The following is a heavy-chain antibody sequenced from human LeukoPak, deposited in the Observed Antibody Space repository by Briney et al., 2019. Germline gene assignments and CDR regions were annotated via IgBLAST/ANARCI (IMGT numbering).Heavy chain of an antibody. CDR1: GFSLNTSGVS. CDR2: IYWDDDK. Sequence: SGPTLVKATQTLTLTCTFSGFSLNTSGVSVGWIRQPPGKALEWLALIYWDDDKRYSPSLNSRLAISRDTSKNQVVLTMTNMDPVEPTKNFWSRILAPYDNSGYYLVLFDYWGQGTLVTVSS. CDR3: SRILAPYDNSGYYLVLFDY. J-gene: IGHJ4*02. D-gene: IGHD3-22*01. V-gene: IGHV2-5*02.